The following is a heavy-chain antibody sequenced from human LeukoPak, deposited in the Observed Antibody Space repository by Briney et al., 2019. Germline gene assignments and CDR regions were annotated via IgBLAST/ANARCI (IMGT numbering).Heavy chain of an antibody. J-gene: IGHJ4*02. Sequence: GESLRLSCAASEFTFGNFWMTWVRQAPGKGLEWVANIKEDGSDKYYVDSVKGRFTISRDNARTSLYLQMNSLRAEDTAVYYCARDYRARLDYWGQGTLVTVSS. CDR3: ARDYRARLDY. CDR2: IKEDGSDK. CDR1: EFTFGNFW. V-gene: IGHV3-7*01.